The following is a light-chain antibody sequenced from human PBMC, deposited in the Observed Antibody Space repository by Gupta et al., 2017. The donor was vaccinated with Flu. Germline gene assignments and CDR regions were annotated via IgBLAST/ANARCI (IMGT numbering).Light chain of an antibody. V-gene: IGLV1-40*01. CDR1: SSNTGAGYD. CDR3: QSYDNSLSGWV. Sequence: QSVLTPPPAVSAAPGQRVTISCTGSSSNTGAGYDVHWYQQLPGTAPKLLIFGNSHRPSGVPDRFSGSKSGTSASLAITGLQAEDEADYYCQSYDNSLSGWVFGGGTKLTVL. CDR2: GNS. J-gene: IGLJ3*02.